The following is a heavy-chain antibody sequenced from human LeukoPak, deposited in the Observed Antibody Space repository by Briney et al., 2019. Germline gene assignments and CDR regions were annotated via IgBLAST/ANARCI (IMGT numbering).Heavy chain of an antibody. D-gene: IGHD6-19*01. CDR2: IYYSGTA. V-gene: IGHV4-59*08. CDR3: ARQGAPGGLAVFYGMDV. J-gene: IGHJ6*02. CDR1: VGSISGYY. Sequence: SQTLSLTCTVSVGSISGYYWNWVRQPPGQGLGWIGHIYYSGTANYTPSLQSRVTVSVDTSKNQLSLKLSSVTAADTAVYYCARQGAPGGLAVFYGMDVWGQGTTVTVSS.